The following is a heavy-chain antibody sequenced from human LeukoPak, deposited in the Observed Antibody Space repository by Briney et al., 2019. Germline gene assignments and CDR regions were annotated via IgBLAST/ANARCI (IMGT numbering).Heavy chain of an antibody. CDR2: MSGSGDYT. CDR3: GKGLNRDYSGVGDY. CDR1: GFTFSNYA. Sequence: GRSLRLSCAASGFTFSNYAMSWVRQAPGKGLEWVSSMSGSGDYTYHADSVKGRFTISRDNSENKLYLQANSLRAEDTAVYYCGKGLNRDYSGVGDYWGQGTLVTVSS. D-gene: IGHD4-11*01. J-gene: IGHJ4*02. V-gene: IGHV3-23*01.